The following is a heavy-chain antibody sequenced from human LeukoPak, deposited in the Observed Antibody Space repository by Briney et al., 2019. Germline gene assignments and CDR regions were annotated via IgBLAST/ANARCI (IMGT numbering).Heavy chain of an antibody. CDR3: ATHSDSGSSTY. CDR1: GFTFSSYG. CDR2: ISYDGSNK. J-gene: IGHJ4*02. D-gene: IGHD3-10*01. Sequence: GSLRLSCAASGFTFSSYGMHWVRQAPGKGLEWVAVISYDGSNKYYADSVKGRFTISRDNSKNTLYLQMNSLRAEDTAVYYCATHSDSGSSTYWGQGTLVTVSS. V-gene: IGHV3-30*03.